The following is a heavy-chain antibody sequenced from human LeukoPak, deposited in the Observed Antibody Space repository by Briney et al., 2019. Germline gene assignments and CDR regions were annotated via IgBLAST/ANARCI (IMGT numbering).Heavy chain of an antibody. CDR2: INPNSGGT. D-gene: IGHD5-12*01. J-gene: IGHJ4*02. V-gene: IGHV1-2*02. CDR1: GYTFTSYG. CDR3: ARETGGYVE. Sequence: ASVKVSCKASGYTFTSYGISWVRQAPGQGLEWMGWINPNSGGTNYAQKFQGRVTMTRDTSISTAYMELSSLRSEDTAVYYCARETGGYVEWGQGTLVTVSS.